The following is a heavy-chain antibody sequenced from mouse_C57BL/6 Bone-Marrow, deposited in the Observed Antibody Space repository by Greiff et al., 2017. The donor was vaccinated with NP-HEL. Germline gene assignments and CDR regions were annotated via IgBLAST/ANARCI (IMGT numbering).Heavy chain of an antibody. V-gene: IGHV14-4*01. D-gene: IGHD1-1*01. CDR2: IDPENGDT. Sequence: EVKLVESGAELVRPGASVKLSCTASGFNIKDDYMHWVKQRPEQGLEWIGWIDPENGDTEYASKFQGKATITADTSSNTAYLQLSSLTSEDTAVYYCTTSPLYYGSSGYWGQGTTLTVSS. J-gene: IGHJ2*01. CDR3: TTSPLYYGSSGY. CDR1: GFNIKDDY.